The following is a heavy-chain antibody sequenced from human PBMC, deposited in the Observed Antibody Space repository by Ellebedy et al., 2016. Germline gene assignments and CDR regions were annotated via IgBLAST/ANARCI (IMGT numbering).Heavy chain of an antibody. V-gene: IGHV3-30-3*01. J-gene: IGHJ4*02. D-gene: IGHD2-15*01. CDR1: GFPFSHYT. Sequence: GESLKISXVASGFPFSHYTMHWVRQAPGKGLEWVALTHNYGDMQHVADSVKGRFTISRDNAKNSLYLQMDSLRAEDTAVYYCASRSYLALAYYWGQGTLVTVSS. CDR2: THNYGDMQ. CDR3: ASRSYLALAYY.